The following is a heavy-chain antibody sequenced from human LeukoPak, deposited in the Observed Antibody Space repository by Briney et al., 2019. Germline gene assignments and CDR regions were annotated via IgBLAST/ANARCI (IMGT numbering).Heavy chain of an antibody. CDR3: ARVVRGYNWFDP. CDR2: IIPILGIA. CDR1: GGTFSSYA. J-gene: IGHJ5*02. V-gene: IGHV1-69*04. D-gene: IGHD5-12*01. Sequence: GASVKVSCKASGGTFSSYAISWVRQAPGQGLEWMGRIIPILGIANYAQKFQGRVTITADKSTSTAYMELSGLRSEDTAVYYCARVVRGYNWFDPWGQGTLVTVSS.